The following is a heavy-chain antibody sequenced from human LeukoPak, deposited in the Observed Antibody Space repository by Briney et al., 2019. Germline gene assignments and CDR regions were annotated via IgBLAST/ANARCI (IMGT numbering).Heavy chain of an antibody. J-gene: IGHJ4*02. D-gene: IGHD3-22*01. V-gene: IGHV3-21*01. Sequence: GGSLRLSCAASGFTFSNYAISWVRQAPGKGLEWVSSISSSRSYIYYADSVKGRFTISRDNAKNSLYLQMNSLRAEDTAVYYCARDRYDSSGYYSDYWGQGTLVTVSS. CDR3: ARDRYDSSGYYSDY. CDR1: GFTFSNYA. CDR2: ISSSRSYI.